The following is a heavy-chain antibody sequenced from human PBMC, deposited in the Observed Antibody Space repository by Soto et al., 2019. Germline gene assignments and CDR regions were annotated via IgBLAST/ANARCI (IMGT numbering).Heavy chain of an antibody. CDR2: ISGSGGST. J-gene: IGHJ1*01. D-gene: IGHD3-3*01. CDR1: GFTFSSYA. CDR3: AKENRDYDFWSGSYSWYFQH. Sequence: GGSLRLSCAASGFTFSSYAMSWVRQAPGKGLEWVSAISGSGGSTYYADSVKGRFTISRDNSKDTLYLQMNSLRAEDTAVYYCAKENRDYDFWSGSYSWYFQHWGQGTLVTVSS. V-gene: IGHV3-23*01.